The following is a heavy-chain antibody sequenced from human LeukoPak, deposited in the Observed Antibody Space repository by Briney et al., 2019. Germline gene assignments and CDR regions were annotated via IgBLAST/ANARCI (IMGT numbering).Heavy chain of an antibody. J-gene: IGHJ5*02. CDR3: ASTTGTIPYWFDP. CDR2: INHSGGT. CDR1: GGSFSGYY. Sequence: PSETLSLTCAVYGGSFSGYYWSWIRQPPGKGLEWIGEINHSGGTNYNPSLKSRVTISVDTSKNQFSLKLSSVTAADTAVYYCASTTGTIPYWFDPWGQGTLVTVSS. D-gene: IGHD1-1*01. V-gene: IGHV4-34*01.